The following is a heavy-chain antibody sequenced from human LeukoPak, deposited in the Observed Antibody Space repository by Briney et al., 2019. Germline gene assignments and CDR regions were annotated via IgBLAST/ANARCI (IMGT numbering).Heavy chain of an antibody. CDR1: GYTFTSYG. Sequence: ASVKVSCKASGYTFTSYGISWVRQAPGQGLEWMGWISAYNGHTNYAQKFQDRVTMTTDTSTSTASMELRSLRSDDTAVYYCARGGRWELPRPYAFDMWGQGTMVTVSS. J-gene: IGHJ3*02. V-gene: IGHV1-18*01. CDR3: ARGGRWELPRPYAFDM. CDR2: ISAYNGHT. D-gene: IGHD1-26*01.